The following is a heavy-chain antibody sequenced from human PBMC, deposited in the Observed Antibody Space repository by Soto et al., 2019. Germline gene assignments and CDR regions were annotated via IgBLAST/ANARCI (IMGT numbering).Heavy chain of an antibody. D-gene: IGHD2-8*01. J-gene: IGHJ3*02. V-gene: IGHV3-48*03. CDR1: GFTFSSYE. CDR2: ISSSGSTI. Sequence: GGSLRLSCAASGFTFSSYEMNWVRQAPGKGLEWVSYISSSGSTIYYADSVKGRFTISRDNAKNSLYLQMNSLRAEDTAVYYCARELYCTNGVCSWDAFDIWGQGTMVTV. CDR3: ARELYCTNGVCSWDAFDI.